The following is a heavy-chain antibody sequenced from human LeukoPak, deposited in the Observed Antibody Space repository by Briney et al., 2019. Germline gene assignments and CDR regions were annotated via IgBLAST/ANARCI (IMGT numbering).Heavy chain of an antibody. CDR1: GGSISSYY. D-gene: IGHD3-22*01. Sequence: SETLSLTCTVSGGSISSYYWSWIRQPPGKGLEWIGYIYYSGSTNYNPSLKSRVTISVDTSKNQFSLKLSSVTAADTAVYYCARVSTDSSGYIYYGMDVRGQGTTVTVSS. CDR3: ARVSTDSSGYIYYGMDV. V-gene: IGHV4-59*01. J-gene: IGHJ6*02. CDR2: IYYSGST.